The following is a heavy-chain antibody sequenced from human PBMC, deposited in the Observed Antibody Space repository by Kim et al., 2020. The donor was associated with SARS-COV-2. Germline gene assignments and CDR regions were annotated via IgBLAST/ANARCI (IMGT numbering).Heavy chain of an antibody. D-gene: IGHD6-13*01. J-gene: IGHJ4*02. CDR3: ARTYSYAWYD. V-gene: IGHV3-21*01. Sequence: GGSLRLSCAASGFTFSSHTMAWVRQTPGGGLEWVASISDNSSYIYYADSMRGRFTISRDNPKNSLYLQMDSLRAEDTAVYYCARTYSYAWYDWGQGSRLTVSS. CDR1: GFTFSSHT. CDR2: ISDNSSYI.